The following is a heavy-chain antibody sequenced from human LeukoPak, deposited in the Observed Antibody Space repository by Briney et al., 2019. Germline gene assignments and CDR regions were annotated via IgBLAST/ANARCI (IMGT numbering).Heavy chain of an antibody. CDR3: SRDDYSTSSGYFSDS. CDR2: IRSKVYGGAT. Sequence: GGSLRLSYTASGFNFGDYVVSWFRQAPRKGLEWVGFIRSKVYGGATDYAPYVTGRFTISRDEYQNISYLQMNSLQTEDTAVYSCSRDDYSTSSGYFSDSWGQGSLVALSS. V-gene: IGHV3-49*03. CDR1: GFNFGDYV. J-gene: IGHJ4*02. D-gene: IGHD3-22*01.